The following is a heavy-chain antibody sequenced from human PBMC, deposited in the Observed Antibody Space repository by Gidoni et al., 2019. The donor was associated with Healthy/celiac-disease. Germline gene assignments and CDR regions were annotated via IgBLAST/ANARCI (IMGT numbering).Heavy chain of an antibody. D-gene: IGHD6-19*01. CDR3: AAETSSGWPY. J-gene: IGHJ4*02. Sequence: KVSCKASGFPFPSSAVQWVRQARGPRLEWIGWIVVGSGNTNYAQKVQEKGTITRDMSTSKADMELSSLRSEDTAGYYCAAETSSGWPYWGQGTLVTVSS. CDR2: IVVGSGNT. CDR1: GFPFPSSA. V-gene: IGHV1-58*01.